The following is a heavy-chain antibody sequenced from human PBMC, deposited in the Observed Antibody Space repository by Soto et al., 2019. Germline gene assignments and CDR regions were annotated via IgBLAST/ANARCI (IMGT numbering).Heavy chain of an antibody. CDR2: ISGSGGST. Sequence: GGSLRLSCAASGFTFSSYAMSWVRQAPGKGLEWVSAISGSGGSTYYADSVKGRFTISRDNSKNTLYLQMNSLRAEDTAVYYGANGSGGVVSDDAFDIWGQGTMVTVSS. J-gene: IGHJ3*02. CDR3: ANGSGGVVSDDAFDI. V-gene: IGHV3-23*01. D-gene: IGHD2-15*01. CDR1: GFTFSSYA.